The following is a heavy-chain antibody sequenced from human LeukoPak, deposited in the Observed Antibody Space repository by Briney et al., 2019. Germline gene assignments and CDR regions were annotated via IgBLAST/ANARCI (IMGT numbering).Heavy chain of an antibody. CDR3: AKDSIVVVTAIRFIDYFDY. CDR2: ISGSGGST. CDR1: GFTFSSYA. J-gene: IGHJ4*02. D-gene: IGHD2-21*02. Sequence: GGSLRLSCAASGFTFSSYAMSWVRQAPGKGLEWVSDISGSGGSTYYADSVKGRFTISRDNSKNTLYLQMNSLRAEDTAVYYCAKDSIVVVTAIRFIDYFDYWGQGTLVTVSS. V-gene: IGHV3-23*01.